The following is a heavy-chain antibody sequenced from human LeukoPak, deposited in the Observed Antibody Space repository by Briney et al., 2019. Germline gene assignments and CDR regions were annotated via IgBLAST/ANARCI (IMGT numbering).Heavy chain of an antibody. CDR1: GFRFRSYA. CDR2: ISGSGVST. V-gene: IGHV3-23*01. Sequence: GGSLRLACVASGFRFRSYAMSWVRQAPGKGLEWVSAISGSGVSTYYADSVKGRFTVSRDNSQNTLYLQMSSLRAEDTAVYYCARWVVATMFDYWGQGTLVTVSS. J-gene: IGHJ4*02. CDR3: ARWVVATMFDY. D-gene: IGHD5-12*01.